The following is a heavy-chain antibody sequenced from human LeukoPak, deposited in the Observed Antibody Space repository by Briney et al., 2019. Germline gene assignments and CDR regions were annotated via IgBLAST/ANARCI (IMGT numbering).Heavy chain of an antibody. Sequence: SETLSLTCTGSDGSMSGHYWNWIRQPAGKGLEWIGRIYSSGSTDYNPSLKSRVTMSVDTSKNQFSLNLSSVTAADSAVYYCARARGRLLLVDYWGQGTLVTVSS. V-gene: IGHV4-4*07. J-gene: IGHJ4*02. D-gene: IGHD2-15*01. CDR2: IYSSGST. CDR3: ARARGRLLLVDY. CDR1: DGSMSGHY.